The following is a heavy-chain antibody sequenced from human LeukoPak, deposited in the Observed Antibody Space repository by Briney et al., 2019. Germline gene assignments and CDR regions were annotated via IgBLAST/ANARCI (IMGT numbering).Heavy chain of an antibody. CDR2: ISSSGSTI. D-gene: IGHD3-10*02. CDR1: GFTFSSYS. Sequence: WGSLRLSCAASGFTFSSYSMNWVRQAPGKGLEWVSYISSSGSTIYYADSVKGRFTISRDNAKNSLYLQMNSLRAEDTAVYYCAELGITMIGGVWGKGTTVTISS. V-gene: IGHV3-48*04. CDR3: AELGITMIGGV. J-gene: IGHJ6*04.